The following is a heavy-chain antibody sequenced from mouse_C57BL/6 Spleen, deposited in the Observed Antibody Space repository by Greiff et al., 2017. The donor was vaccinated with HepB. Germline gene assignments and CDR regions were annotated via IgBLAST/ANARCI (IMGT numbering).Heavy chain of an antibody. CDR2: INYDGSST. CDR3: ARIGNWDHYYAMDY. J-gene: IGHJ4*01. V-gene: IGHV5-16*01. D-gene: IGHD4-1*01. CDR1: GFTFSDYY. Sequence: EVKLVESEGGLVQPGSSMKLSCTASGFTFSDYYMAWVRQVPEKGLEWVANINYDGSSTYYLDSLKSRFIISRDNAKNILYLQMSSLKSEDTATYYCARIGNWDHYYAMDYWGQGTSVTVSS.